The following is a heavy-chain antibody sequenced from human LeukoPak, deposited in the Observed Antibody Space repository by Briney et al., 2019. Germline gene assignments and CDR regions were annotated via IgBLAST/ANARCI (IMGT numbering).Heavy chain of an antibody. J-gene: IGHJ4*02. CDR2: ISSSSSDT. V-gene: IGHV3-11*06. CDR1: GFTFSDSY. D-gene: IGHD5-24*01. CDR3: ARGSRTIELGDDY. Sequence: PGGSLRLSCAASGFTFSDSYMSWIRQTPGKGLEWLSYISSSSSDTNYADSVKGRFTISRDNAKNSLHLQMNSLRAEDTAVYYCARGSRTIELGDDYWGQGALVTVSS.